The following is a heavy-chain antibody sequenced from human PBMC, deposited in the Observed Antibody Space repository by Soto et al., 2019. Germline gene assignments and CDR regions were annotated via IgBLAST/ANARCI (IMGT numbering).Heavy chain of an antibody. Sequence: GGSLRLSCAASGFTFSSYAMSWVRQAPGKGLEWVSAISGSGGSTYYADSVKGRFTISRDNSKNTLYLQMNSLRAEDTAVYYCAKGPTMILVVVTGYNLFYPSAQGSPVTVSA. CDR1: GFTFSSYA. J-gene: IGHJ5*01. CDR3: AKGPTMILVVVTGYNLFYP. V-gene: IGHV3-23*01. CDR2: ISGSGGST. D-gene: IGHD3-22*01.